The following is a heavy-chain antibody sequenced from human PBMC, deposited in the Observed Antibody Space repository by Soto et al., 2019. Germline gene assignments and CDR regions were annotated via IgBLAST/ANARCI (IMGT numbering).Heavy chain of an antibody. CDR1: GGSISRYY. D-gene: IGHD6-19*01. Sequence: SETLSLTCTVSGGSISRYYWSWIRQPPGKGLEWIGYLYNAGSTIYNPSLKSRVTISVYMELSSLRSEDTAVYYCARVPSEQWLSYYYYGMDVWGQGTTVTVSS. CDR3: ARVPSEQWLSYYYYGMDV. V-gene: IGHV4-59*01. CDR2: LYNAGST. J-gene: IGHJ6*02.